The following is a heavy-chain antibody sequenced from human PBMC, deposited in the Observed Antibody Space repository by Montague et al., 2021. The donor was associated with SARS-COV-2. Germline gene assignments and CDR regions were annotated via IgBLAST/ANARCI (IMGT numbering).Heavy chain of an antibody. CDR3: ARFHGPALWFGGYYCMDV. CDR2: IDWDDDK. V-gene: IGHV2-70*01. CDR1: GFSLSTSGMC. Sequence: PALVKPTQTLTLTCTFSGFSLSTSGMCVSCIRQPPGKALEWLALIDWDDDKYYITSLKPMLTISKDTSKNQVVLTMTNMDPVDTATYYCARFHGPALWFGGYYCMDVWGQRTTVTVSS. D-gene: IGHD3-10*01. J-gene: IGHJ6*02.